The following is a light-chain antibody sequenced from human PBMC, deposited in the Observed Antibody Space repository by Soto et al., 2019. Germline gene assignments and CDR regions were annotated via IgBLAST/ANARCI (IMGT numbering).Light chain of an antibody. J-gene: IGKJ1*01. CDR1: QTIRRY. CDR2: TTS. V-gene: IGKV1-39*01. Sequence: DIQLTQSPASLSASVGDSVTISCRASQTIRRYFNWYQQKPGEAPKLLIETTSNLESGVPSRFIGGGSGRDFTLTITGLQSEDFSTYYWHQTFSAPQTFGQGTTV. CDR3: HQTFSAPQT.